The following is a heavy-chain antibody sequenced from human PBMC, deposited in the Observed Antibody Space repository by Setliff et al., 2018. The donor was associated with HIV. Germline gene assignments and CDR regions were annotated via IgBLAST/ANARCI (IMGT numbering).Heavy chain of an antibody. CDR2: INTNTGNP. D-gene: IGHD3-10*01. V-gene: IGHV7-4-1*02. CDR3: ARDLGSSILDY. CDR1: GYSFTTYP. J-gene: IGHJ4*02. Sequence: ASVKVSCKASGYSFTTYPMNRVRQAPGQGLEWMGWINTNTGNPTYAQGFTGRFVFSLDTSVSTAYLQISSLKAEDTAVYYCARDLGSSILDYWGQGTLVTVSS.